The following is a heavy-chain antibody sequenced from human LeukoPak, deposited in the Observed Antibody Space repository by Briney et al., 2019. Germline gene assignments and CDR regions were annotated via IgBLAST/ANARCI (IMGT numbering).Heavy chain of an antibody. Sequence: PGGSLRLSCAASGFTFSSYWMSWVRQAPGKGLEWVANIKQDGSEEYYVDSVKGRFTISRDNAKNSLYLQMNSLRAEDTAVYYCAREHDYGDYVTEYYFDYWGQGTLVTVSS. CDR1: GFTFSSYW. CDR3: AREHDYGDYVTEYYFDY. D-gene: IGHD4-17*01. V-gene: IGHV3-7*03. CDR2: IKQDGSEE. J-gene: IGHJ4*02.